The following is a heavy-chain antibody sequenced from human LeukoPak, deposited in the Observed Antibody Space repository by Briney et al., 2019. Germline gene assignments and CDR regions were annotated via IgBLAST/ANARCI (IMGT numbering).Heavy chain of an antibody. V-gene: IGHV3-23*01. CDR3: ARLGAIVVVPDAMPDWYCDL. Sequence: GGSLRLSCAASGFTFSSYAMSWVRQAPGKGLEWVSAISGSGGSTYYADSVKGRFTISRDNSKNTLYLQMNSLRAEDTAMYYCARLGAIVVVPDAMPDWYCDLWGRGTLVTVSS. D-gene: IGHD2-2*01. CDR1: GFTFSSYA. J-gene: IGHJ2*01. CDR2: ISGSGGST.